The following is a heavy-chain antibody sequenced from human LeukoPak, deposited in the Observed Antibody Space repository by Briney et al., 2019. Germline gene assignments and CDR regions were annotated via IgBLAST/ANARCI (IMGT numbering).Heavy chain of an antibody. CDR1: GFSFSDYY. D-gene: IGHD1-26*01. Sequence: GGSLRLSCAASGFSFSDYYMSWIRQAPGKGLEWVSYISSGGTSIYYADSVRGRFTISRDNAENSLYLQMTSLRAEDTAVYYCAKDLAEWELLPDFDYWGQGTLVTVSS. CDR2: ISSGGTSI. CDR3: AKDLAEWELLPDFDY. V-gene: IGHV3-11*04. J-gene: IGHJ4*02.